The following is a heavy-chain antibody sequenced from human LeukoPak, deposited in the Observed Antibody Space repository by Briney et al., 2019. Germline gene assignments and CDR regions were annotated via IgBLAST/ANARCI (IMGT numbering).Heavy chain of an antibody. CDR1: RFTFSRYW. V-gene: IGHV3-74*01. Sequence: GGSLRLSCEASRFTFSRYWMHWVRQAPGKGLVWVSRIKSDGKPNYADSVKGRFTTSRDNAKNTVSLQRDSLRAEDTGVYYCARAPSEVGGYYPENFRHWGQGTLGTVSS. CDR2: IKSDGKP. D-gene: IGHD3-22*01. J-gene: IGHJ1*01. CDR3: ARAPSEVGGYYPENFRH.